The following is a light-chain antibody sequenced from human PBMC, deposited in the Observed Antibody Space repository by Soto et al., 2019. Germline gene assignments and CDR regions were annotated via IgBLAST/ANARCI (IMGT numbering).Light chain of an antibody. CDR2: AAS. J-gene: IGKJ4*01. Sequence: EIQMTQSPSTVSASALEVATVSVMASQSITSTLAWYQQKPGKAPKLLIYAASTLDSGIPARFTGSGSGTEFTLTISSLQPEDFATYYCQQYGNSPQTFGEGAKVDIK. CDR3: QQYGNSPQT. CDR1: QSITST. V-gene: IGKV1-5*01.